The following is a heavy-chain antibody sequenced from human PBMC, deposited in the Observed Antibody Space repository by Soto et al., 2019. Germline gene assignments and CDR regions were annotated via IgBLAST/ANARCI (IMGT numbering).Heavy chain of an antibody. CDR1: DGSISSYD. Sequence: QVQLQESGPGLVKPSETLSLTCTVSDGSISSYDWSWIRQPPGKGLEWIGYIYYSGSTNYNPSLKSRVTISVDTSKNQFSLKLRSVTAADTAVYYCARGAYDFWSGYGLDVWGQGTTVTVSS. J-gene: IGHJ6*02. V-gene: IGHV4-59*01. CDR3: ARGAYDFWSGYGLDV. D-gene: IGHD3-3*01. CDR2: IYYSGST.